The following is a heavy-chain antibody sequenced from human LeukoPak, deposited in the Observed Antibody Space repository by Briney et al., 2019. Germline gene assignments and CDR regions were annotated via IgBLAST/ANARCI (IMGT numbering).Heavy chain of an antibody. CDR3: ARARAVTMVRGVITNNWFDP. Sequence: PSETLSLTCAVSGYSISSGYYWGWIRQPPGKGLEWIGRIYHSGSTYYNPSLKSRVTISVETSKNQFSLKLSSVTAADTAVYYCARARAVTMVRGVITNNWFDPWGQGTLVTVSS. V-gene: IGHV4-38-2*01. CDR2: IYHSGST. D-gene: IGHD3-10*01. J-gene: IGHJ5*02. CDR1: GYSISSGYY.